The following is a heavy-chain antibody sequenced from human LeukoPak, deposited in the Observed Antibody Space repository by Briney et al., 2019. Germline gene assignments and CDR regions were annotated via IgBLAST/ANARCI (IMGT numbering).Heavy chain of an antibody. CDR3: ARHSTPGTSLNWFDP. V-gene: IGHV4-59*01. D-gene: IGHD1-1*01. CDR2: IYYSGST. CDR1: GGSISSYY. J-gene: IGHJ5*02. Sequence: SETLSLTCTVSGGSISSYYWSWIRQPPGKGLEWIGYIYYSGSTNYNPSLQSRVTISVDTSKSQFSLRLSSVTAADTAVYYCARHSTPGTSLNWFDPWGQGTLLTVSS.